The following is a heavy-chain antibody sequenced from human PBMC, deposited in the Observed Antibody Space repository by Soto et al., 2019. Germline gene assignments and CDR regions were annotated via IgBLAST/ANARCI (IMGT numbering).Heavy chain of an antibody. D-gene: IGHD5-12*01. Sequence: SVKVSCKASGYTFTSYGISCVGQSPLQGLEWMGWISAYNGNTNYAQKLQGRVTMTTDTSTSTAYMELRSLRSDDTAVYYCAREVVATIRRYYYYGMDVWGQGTTVTVSS. CDR3: AREVVATIRRYYYYGMDV. CDR2: ISAYNGNT. CDR1: GYTFTSYG. J-gene: IGHJ6*02. V-gene: IGHV1-18*01.